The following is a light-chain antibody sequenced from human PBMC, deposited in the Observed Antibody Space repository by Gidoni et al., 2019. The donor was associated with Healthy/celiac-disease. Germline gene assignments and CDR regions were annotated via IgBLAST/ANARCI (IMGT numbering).Light chain of an antibody. CDR1: ISNIGSNT. CDR2: SNN. Sequence: QSVLTQPPSASGTPGQRVTISCSGSISNIGSNTVNWYQQLPGTAPKRLLYSNNQRPSGVPDRFSGSKSGTSASLAISGLQSEDEADYYCAAWDDSLNGRVFGGGTKLTVL. CDR3: AAWDDSLNGRV. J-gene: IGLJ3*02. V-gene: IGLV1-44*01.